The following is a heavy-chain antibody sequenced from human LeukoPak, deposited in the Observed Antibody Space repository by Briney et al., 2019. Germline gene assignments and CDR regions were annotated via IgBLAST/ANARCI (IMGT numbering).Heavy chain of an antibody. CDR3: ARDRSGATRIGYYGMDV. J-gene: IGHJ6*02. Sequence: ASVKVSCKASGYTFTGYYMHWVRQAPGQGLEWMGWINPNSGGTNYAQKFQGWVTMTRDTSISTAYMELSRLRSDDTAVYYCARDRSGATRIGYYGMDVWGQGTTVTVSS. CDR1: GYTFTGYY. D-gene: IGHD2/OR15-2a*01. V-gene: IGHV1-2*04. CDR2: INPNSGGT.